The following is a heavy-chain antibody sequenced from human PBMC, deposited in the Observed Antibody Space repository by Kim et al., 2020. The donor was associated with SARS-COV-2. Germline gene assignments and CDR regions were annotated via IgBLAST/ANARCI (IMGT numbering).Heavy chain of an antibody. CDR3: ARGLEKSRTGKYYYYGMDV. V-gene: IGHV1-2*02. J-gene: IGHJ6*02. Sequence: ASVKVSCKASGYTFTGYYMHWVRQAPGQGLEWMGWINPNSGGTNYAQKFQGRVTMTRDTSISTAYMELSRLRSDDTAVYYCARGLEKSRTGKYYYYGMDVWGQGTTVTVSS. CDR2: INPNSGGT. CDR1: GYTFTGYY. D-gene: IGHD3-22*01.